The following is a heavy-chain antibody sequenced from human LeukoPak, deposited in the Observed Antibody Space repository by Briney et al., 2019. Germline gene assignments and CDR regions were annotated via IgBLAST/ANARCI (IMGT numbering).Heavy chain of an antibody. V-gene: IGHV3-74*01. CDR3: AKGPNYFDS. Sequence: GGSLRLSCAASGFSFSNYWMRWVRQAPGKGLVWVTRMNSDGSATYYADSVQGRFTISRDNAKNTLYLQMNSLRAEDTATYFCAKGPNYFDSWGQGTLVTVSS. J-gene: IGHJ4*02. CDR2: MNSDGSAT. CDR1: GFSFSNYW.